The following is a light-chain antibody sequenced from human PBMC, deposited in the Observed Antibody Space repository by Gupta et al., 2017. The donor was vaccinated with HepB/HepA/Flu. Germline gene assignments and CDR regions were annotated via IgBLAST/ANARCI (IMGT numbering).Light chain of an antibody. CDR3: CSYAGSYTVV. CDR1: SSDVGGYNY. CDR2: DVS. J-gene: IGLJ2*01. Sequence: QSALTQPRSVSGSPGQSVTLSCTATSSDVGGYNYVSWYQQHPGKAPKLMIYDVSKRPSGVPDRFSGSKSGNTASLTISGLQAEDEADYYCCSYAGSYTVVFGGGTKLTVL. V-gene: IGLV2-11*01.